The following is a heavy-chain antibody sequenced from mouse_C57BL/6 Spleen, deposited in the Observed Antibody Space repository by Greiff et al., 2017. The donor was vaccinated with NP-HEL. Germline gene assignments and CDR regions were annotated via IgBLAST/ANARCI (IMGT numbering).Heavy chain of an antibody. CDR2: IHPNSGST. Sequence: VQLQQPGAELVKPGASVKLSCKASGYTFTSYWMHWVKQRPGQGLEWIGMIHPNSGSTNYNEKFKSKATLTVDKSSSTAYMQLSSLTSEDSAVYYCARLWDGSTPYYFDYWGQGTTLTVSS. J-gene: IGHJ2*01. CDR1: GYTFTSYW. V-gene: IGHV1-64*01. D-gene: IGHD1-1*01. CDR3: ARLWDGSTPYYFDY.